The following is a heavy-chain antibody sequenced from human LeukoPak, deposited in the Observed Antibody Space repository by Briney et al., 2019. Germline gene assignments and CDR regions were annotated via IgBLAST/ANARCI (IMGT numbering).Heavy chain of an antibody. D-gene: IGHD6-13*01. Sequence: GRSLRLSCAASGFTFSSYGMHWVRQAPGKGLEWVSAISGSGGSTYYADSVKGRFTISRDNSKNTLYLQMNSLRAEDTAVYYCAPKAAARDYYYGMDVWGQGTTVTVSS. V-gene: IGHV3-23*01. CDR1: GFTFSSYG. CDR2: ISGSGGST. J-gene: IGHJ6*02. CDR3: APKAAARDYYYGMDV.